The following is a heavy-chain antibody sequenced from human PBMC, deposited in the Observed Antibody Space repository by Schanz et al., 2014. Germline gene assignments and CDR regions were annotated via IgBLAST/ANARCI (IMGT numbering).Heavy chain of an antibody. V-gene: IGHV3-48*01. D-gene: IGHD6-13*01. CDR3: AREQIMAAAGLVDY. CDR2: IATSSSTR. CDR1: GFSFSSYS. Sequence: DLVESGGGLIQRGESLRLSCSASGFSFSSYSMNWVRQAPGKGLEWLSYIATSSSTRHYADSVKGRVTISRDNAKNSVSLQMRRLRVEDTAVYYCAREQIMAAAGLVDYWGHGTLVTVSS. J-gene: IGHJ4*01.